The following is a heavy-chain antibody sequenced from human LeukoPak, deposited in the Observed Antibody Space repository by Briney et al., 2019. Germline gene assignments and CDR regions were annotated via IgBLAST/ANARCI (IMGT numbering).Heavy chain of an antibody. CDR1: GFTFSSYW. CDR2: IKQDGSEK. Sequence: GGSLRLSCAASGFTFSSYWMSWVRQAPGKGLEWVANIKQDGSEKYYVDSVKGRFTISRDNAKNSLYMQMNSLRAEDTAVYYCARPYYDFWSGYSPCYYYYVDVWGKGTTVTVSS. D-gene: IGHD3-3*01. J-gene: IGHJ6*03. CDR3: ARPYYDFWSGYSPCYYYYVDV. V-gene: IGHV3-7*01.